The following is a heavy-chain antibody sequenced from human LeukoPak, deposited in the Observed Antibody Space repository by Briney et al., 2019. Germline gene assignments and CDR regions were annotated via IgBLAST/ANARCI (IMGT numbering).Heavy chain of an antibody. CDR3: ARVGGGSTGILHT. CDR2: FSTTWST. Sequence: SETLSLTCSVSGASISSYYWTWIRQPAGKGLEWIGRFSTTWSTSYNPSLKSRVTMSVDTSKNQFSLRLSSVTAADTAVYYCARVGGGSTGILHTWGQGTLVTVSS. J-gene: IGHJ5*02. V-gene: IGHV4-4*07. CDR1: GASISSYY. D-gene: IGHD7-27*01.